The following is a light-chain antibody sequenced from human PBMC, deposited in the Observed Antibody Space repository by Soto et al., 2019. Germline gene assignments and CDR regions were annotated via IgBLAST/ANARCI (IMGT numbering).Light chain of an antibody. CDR3: QQYGSAPWT. CDR1: ESVVSNY. J-gene: IGKJ1*01. Sequence: EIVLTQSPGTLSLSPGERATLSCRATESVVSNYLAWYQLKPGQAPRLLIYDASSRATGIPARFSGSGSGTDFTLTISRLEPEDFAVYYCQQYGSAPWTFGQGTKVEIK. V-gene: IGKV3-20*01. CDR2: DAS.